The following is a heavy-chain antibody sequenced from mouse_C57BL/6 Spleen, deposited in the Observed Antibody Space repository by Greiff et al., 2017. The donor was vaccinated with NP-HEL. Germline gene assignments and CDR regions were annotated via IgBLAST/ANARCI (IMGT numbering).Heavy chain of an antibody. CDR2: INPNNGGT. CDR1: GYTFTDYN. CDR3: AAYYSNYERFAY. Sequence: EVQLQQSGPELVKPGASVKIPCKASGYTFTDYNMDWVKQSHGKSLEWIGDINPNNGGTIYNQKFKGKATLTVDKSSSTAYMELRSLTSEDTAVYYCAAYYSNYERFAYWGQGTLVTVSA. V-gene: IGHV1-18*01. J-gene: IGHJ3*01. D-gene: IGHD2-5*01.